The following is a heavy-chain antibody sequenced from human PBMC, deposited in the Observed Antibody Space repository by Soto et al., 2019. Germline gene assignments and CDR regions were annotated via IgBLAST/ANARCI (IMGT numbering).Heavy chain of an antibody. CDR2: IYWDDDK. CDR3: AHTLALGIRGLPDFFDY. J-gene: IGHJ4*02. CDR1: GFSLSTSGVG. Sequence: QITLKESGPTLVKPTQTLTLTCTFSGFSLSTSGVGVGWIRQPPGKALEWLAFIYWDDDKRYSPSLKSRLTITKDTSKNQVVLTMTNMYPVDTATYYCAHTLALGIRGLPDFFDYWGQGTLVTVSS. V-gene: IGHV2-5*02. D-gene: IGHD3-10*01.